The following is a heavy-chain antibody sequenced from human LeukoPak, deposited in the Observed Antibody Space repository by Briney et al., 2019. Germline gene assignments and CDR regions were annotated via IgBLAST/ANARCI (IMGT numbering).Heavy chain of an antibody. CDR1: GFTFSNFW. J-gene: IGHJ4*02. Sequence: GGSLRLSCAASGFTFSNFWMHWVRQAPGKGLVWVSRINSDGSDTSYADSVKGRLTISRDNAKNTLYPQMNSLRAEDTAIYYCVGGYDPHYWGQGTLVTVSS. D-gene: IGHD2-8*02. CDR2: INSDGSDT. CDR3: VGGYDPHY. V-gene: IGHV3-74*01.